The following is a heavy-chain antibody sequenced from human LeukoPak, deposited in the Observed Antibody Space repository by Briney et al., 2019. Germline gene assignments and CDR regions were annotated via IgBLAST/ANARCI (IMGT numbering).Heavy chain of an antibody. V-gene: IGHV3-15*01. J-gene: IGHJ6*02. CDR3: TTGGQQTPYYYGMDV. Sequence: GGSLRLSCAASGVTFSNAWMSWVRQAPGKGLEWVGRIKSKTDGGTTDYAAPVKGRFTISRDDSKNTLYLQMNSLKTEDTAVYYCTTGGQQTPYYYGMDVWGQGTTVTVSS. D-gene: IGHD6-13*01. CDR1: GVTFSNAW. CDR2: IKSKTDGGTT.